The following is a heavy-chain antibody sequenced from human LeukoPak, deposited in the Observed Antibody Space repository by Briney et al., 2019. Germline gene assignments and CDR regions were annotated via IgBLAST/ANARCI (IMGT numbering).Heavy chain of an antibody. CDR3: ARDYYGP. V-gene: IGHV3-30*04. CDR1: GFTFSSYA. D-gene: IGHD3-22*01. Sequence: PGRSLRLSCAASGFTFSSYAMHWVRQAPGKGLEWVAVISYDGSNKYYADSVKGRFTISRDNSKNTLYLQMNSLRAEDTAVYYCARDYYGPWGQGSLVTVSS. CDR2: ISYDGSNK. J-gene: IGHJ5*02.